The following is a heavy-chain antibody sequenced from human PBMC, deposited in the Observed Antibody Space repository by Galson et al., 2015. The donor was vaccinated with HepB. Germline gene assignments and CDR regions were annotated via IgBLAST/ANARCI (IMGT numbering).Heavy chain of an antibody. J-gene: IGHJ4*02. Sequence: SVKVSCKASGGTFSSYAISWVRQAPGQGLEWMGGISPIFGIANYAQKFQGRVTITADESTSTAYMELSSLRAEDTAVYYCARLVEAGGGYWGQGTLVTVSS. CDR1: GGTFSSYA. V-gene: IGHV1-69*13. CDR3: ARLVEAGGGY. CDR2: ISPIFGIA. D-gene: IGHD2-15*01.